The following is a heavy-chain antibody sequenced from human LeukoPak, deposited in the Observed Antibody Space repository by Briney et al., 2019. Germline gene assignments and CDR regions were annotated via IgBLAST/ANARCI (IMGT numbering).Heavy chain of an antibody. V-gene: IGHV1-18*01. CDR1: GDTFTSYG. J-gene: IGHJ3*02. Sequence: AAVKVSCMAPGDTFTSYGISWVRQAPGQGVEWMGWISAYSGNTNYAQKLPGRVTMTPDTYTSTAYMELRSLRSDETAVYYCARVMGVYVPAFDTWGQGTMVTVSS. D-gene: IGHD3-10*01. CDR2: ISAYSGNT. CDR3: ARVMGVYVPAFDT.